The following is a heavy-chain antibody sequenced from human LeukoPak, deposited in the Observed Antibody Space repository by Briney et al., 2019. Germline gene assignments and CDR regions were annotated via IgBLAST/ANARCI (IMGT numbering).Heavy chain of an antibody. Sequence: GGSLRLSCAASGFTFSSYAMSWVRQAPGKGLEWVSATSGSGGSTYYADSVKGRFTISRDNSKNTLYLQMNSLRAEDTAVYYCAKDGYSYGYSLFHCWGQGTLVTVSS. V-gene: IGHV3-23*01. CDR3: AKDGYSYGYSLFHC. J-gene: IGHJ4*02. CDR2: TSGSGGST. D-gene: IGHD5-18*01. CDR1: GFTFSSYA.